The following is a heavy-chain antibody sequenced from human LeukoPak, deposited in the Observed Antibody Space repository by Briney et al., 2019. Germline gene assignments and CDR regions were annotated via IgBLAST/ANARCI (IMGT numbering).Heavy chain of an antibody. CDR3: ARAKGTATYYYDSSGYYPGTEFDY. CDR1: GGSISSGVYY. CDR2: IYYSGST. D-gene: IGHD3-22*01. V-gene: IGHV4-31*03. J-gene: IGHJ4*02. Sequence: SETLSLTCTVSGGSISSGVYYWSWIRQHPGKGLEWIGYIYYSGSTYYNPSLKSRVTISVDTSKNQFSLKLSSVTAADTAVYYCARAKGTATYYYDSSGYYPGTEFDYWGQGTLVTVSS.